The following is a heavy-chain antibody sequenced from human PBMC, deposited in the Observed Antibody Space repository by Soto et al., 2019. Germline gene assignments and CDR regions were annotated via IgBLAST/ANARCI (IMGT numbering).Heavy chain of an antibody. J-gene: IGHJ4*02. CDR3: ARGYDNSGYYYAFDY. V-gene: IGHV3-48*03. D-gene: IGHD3-22*01. CDR2: ISGSGRTI. Sequence: PXGSLILSCKASGVTFSNYNMNWVRQAPGKGLEWVSYISGSGRTIYYADSVKGRFTISRDSAKKSLFLQMNSLRAEDTALYYCARGYDNSGYYYAFDYWGQGTPVTVSS. CDR1: GVTFSNYN.